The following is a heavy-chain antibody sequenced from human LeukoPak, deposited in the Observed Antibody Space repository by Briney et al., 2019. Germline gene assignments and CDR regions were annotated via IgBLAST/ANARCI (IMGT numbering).Heavy chain of an antibody. D-gene: IGHD2-15*01. CDR1: GYTFTSYD. J-gene: IGHJ6*02. Sequence: ASVKVSCKASGYTFTSYDINWVRQATGQGLEWMGWMNPNSGNTGYAQKFQGRVTMTRNTSISTAYMELSSLRSEDTAVYYCARGTGPEDIVVVVAAIEYYYYGMDVWGQGTTVTVSS. V-gene: IGHV1-8*01. CDR3: ARGTGPEDIVVVVAAIEYYYYGMDV. CDR2: MNPNSGNT.